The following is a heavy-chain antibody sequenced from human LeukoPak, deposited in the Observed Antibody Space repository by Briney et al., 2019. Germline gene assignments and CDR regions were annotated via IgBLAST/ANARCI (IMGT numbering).Heavy chain of an antibody. J-gene: IGHJ5*02. D-gene: IGHD3-22*01. CDR3: ASLYYYDSSGYSSGFDP. Sequence: SQTLSLTCAVSGGSISSGGYSWSWIRQPPGKGLEWIGYIYHSGSTYYNPSLKSRVTISVDRSKNQFSLKLSSVTAADTAVYYCASLYYYDSSGYSSGFDPWGQGTLVTVSS. CDR1: GGSISSGGYS. CDR2: IYHSGST. V-gene: IGHV4-30-2*01.